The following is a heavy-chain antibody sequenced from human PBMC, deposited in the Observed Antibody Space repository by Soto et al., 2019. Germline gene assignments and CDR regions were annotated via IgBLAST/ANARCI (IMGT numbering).Heavy chain of an antibody. CDR1: GGSFSGYY. CDR3: ARKVGVVPAAILESNWFDP. CDR2: INHSGST. D-gene: IGHD2-2*01. Sequence: SETLSLTCAVYGGSFSGYYWSWIRQPPGKGLEWIGEINHSGSTNYNPSLKSRVTISVDTSKNQFSLKLSSVNAADTAVYYCARKVGVVPAAILESNWFDPWGQGTLVTVSS. V-gene: IGHV4-34*01. J-gene: IGHJ5*02.